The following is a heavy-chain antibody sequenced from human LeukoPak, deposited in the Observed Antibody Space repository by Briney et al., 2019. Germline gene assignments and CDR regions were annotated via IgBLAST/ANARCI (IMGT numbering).Heavy chain of an antibody. V-gene: IGHV3-53*01. J-gene: IGHJ4*02. CDR3: ARGTIYSPRGEDF. CDR1: GFTVRSNY. CDR2: IYSGGTT. Sequence: PGGSLRLSCAASGFTVRSNYMSWVRQAPGKGLDWVSVIYSGGTTYYADSVKGRFTISRDNSKNTLYLQMTSLRAEDTAVYYCARGTIYSPRGEDFWGQGTLVTVSS. D-gene: IGHD5-12*01.